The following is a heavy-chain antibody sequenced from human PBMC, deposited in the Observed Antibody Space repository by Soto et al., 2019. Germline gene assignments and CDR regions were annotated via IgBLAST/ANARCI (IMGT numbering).Heavy chain of an antibody. CDR2: ISVYNGNT. Sequence: ASVKVSCKASGYTFTSYGISWVRQAPGQGLEWMGWISVYNGNTNYAQKLQGRVTMTTDTSTSTAYMELRSLRSDDTAVYYCARYTMIVVVTGPSYGMDVWGQGTTVTVSS. CDR1: GYTFTSYG. J-gene: IGHJ6*02. V-gene: IGHV1-18*01. D-gene: IGHD3-22*01. CDR3: ARYTMIVVVTGPSYGMDV.